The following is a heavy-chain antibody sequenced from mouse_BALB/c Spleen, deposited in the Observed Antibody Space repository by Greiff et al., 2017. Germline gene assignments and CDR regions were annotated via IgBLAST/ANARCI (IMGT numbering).Heavy chain of an antibody. Sequence: EVHLVESGGGLVQPGGSRKLSCAASGFTFSSFGMHWVRQAPEKGLEWVAYISSGSSTIYYADTVKGRFTISRDNPKNTLFLQMTSLRSEDTAMYYCARGYYGSSYEGAMDYWGQGTSVTVSS. V-gene: IGHV5-17*02. CDR2: ISSGSSTI. J-gene: IGHJ4*01. CDR1: GFTFSSFG. CDR3: ARGYYGSSYEGAMDY. D-gene: IGHD1-1*01.